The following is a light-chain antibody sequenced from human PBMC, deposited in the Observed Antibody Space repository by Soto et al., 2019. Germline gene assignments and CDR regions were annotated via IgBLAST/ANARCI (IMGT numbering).Light chain of an antibody. V-gene: IGLV1-40*01. J-gene: IGLJ1*01. CDR3: QSYDSTLSARYV. CDR2: GNT. CDR1: SSNIGAGYD. Sequence: QSVLTQPPSVSGAPGQMVTISCTGSSSNIGAGYDVHWYQQRPGTAPKLLIFGNTNRPSGVPDRFSGSKSGTSASLAITGLQAEDEGDYYCQSYDSTLSARYVFGTGTKVNVL.